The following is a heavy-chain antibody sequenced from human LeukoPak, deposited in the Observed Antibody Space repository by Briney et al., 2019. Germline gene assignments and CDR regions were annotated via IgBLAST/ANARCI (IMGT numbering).Heavy chain of an antibody. V-gene: IGHV4-39*01. J-gene: IGHJ4*02. D-gene: IGHD6-19*01. Sequence: SETLSLTCTVSGGSTSSSSYYWGWIRQPPGKGLEWIGSIYYSGTIYYNPSLKSRVTISVDTSKNQFSLKLNSVTAADTAVYYCARQRNGGSGWYSLYFDYWGQGTLVTVSS. CDR1: GGSTSSSSYY. CDR3: ARQRNGGSGWYSLYFDY. CDR2: IYYSGTI.